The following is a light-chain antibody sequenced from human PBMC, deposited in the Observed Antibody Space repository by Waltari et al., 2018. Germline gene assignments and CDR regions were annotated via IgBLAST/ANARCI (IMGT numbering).Light chain of an antibody. CDR1: QGISSW. Sequence: DIQMTQSPSSLSASVGDKVTITCRASQGISSWLAWYQQKPGKAPKLLIYDASSLQSGVPSSFSGSGSGTDYTLTISSLQPEDFATYYCQQGYNTPRTFGQGTKVEIK. CDR3: QQGYNTPRT. V-gene: IGKV1-12*01. J-gene: IGKJ1*01. CDR2: DAS.